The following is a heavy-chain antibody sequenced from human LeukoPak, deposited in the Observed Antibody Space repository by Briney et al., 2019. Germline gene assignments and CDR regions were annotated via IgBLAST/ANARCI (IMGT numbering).Heavy chain of an antibody. D-gene: IGHD1-7*01. CDR1: GATMYDNY. J-gene: IGHJ4*02. CDR3: ARGTAAGITGTTYAY. Sequence: SETLSLTCSVSGATMYDNYWSWIRQPPGKGLEWLGYIYTYDRERTSYNPSLKSRITISVDTSKNQFSLKLSSVTAADTAVYYCARGTAAGITGTTYAYWGQGTLVTLSS. V-gene: IGHV4-4*09. CDR2: IYTYDRERT.